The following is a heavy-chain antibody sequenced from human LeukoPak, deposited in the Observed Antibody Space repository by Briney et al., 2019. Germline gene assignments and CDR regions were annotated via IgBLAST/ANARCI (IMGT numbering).Heavy chain of an antibody. J-gene: IGHJ4*02. Sequence: SETLSLTCTVSGGSISSYYWSWIRQPPGKGLEWIGSIYYSGSTYYNPSLKSRVTISVDTSKNQFSLKLSSVTAADTAVYYCAVPAAIRGDYWGLGTLVTVSS. CDR1: GGSISSYY. CDR2: IYYSGST. V-gene: IGHV4-59*05. CDR3: AVPAAIRGDY. D-gene: IGHD2-2*02.